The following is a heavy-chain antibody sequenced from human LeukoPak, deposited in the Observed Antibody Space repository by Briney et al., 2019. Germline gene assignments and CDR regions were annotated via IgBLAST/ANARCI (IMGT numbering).Heavy chain of an antibody. CDR3: AKQSRSSRYSGSSYYFDY. CDR2: ISGSGGST. CDR1: GFTFSSYA. J-gene: IGHJ4*02. Sequence: PGGSLRLSCAASGFTFSSYAMSWVRQAPGKGLEWVSAISGSGGSTYYADSVKGRFTISRDNSKNTLYLQMNSLRAEDTAVYYCAKQSRSSRYSGSSYYFDYWGQGTLVTVSS. D-gene: IGHD1-26*01. V-gene: IGHV3-23*01.